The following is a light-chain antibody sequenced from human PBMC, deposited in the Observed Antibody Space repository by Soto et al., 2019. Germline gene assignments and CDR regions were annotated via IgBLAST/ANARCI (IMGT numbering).Light chain of an antibody. J-gene: IGLJ1*01. CDR1: RSTVGCYNY. V-gene: IGLV2-14*01. Sequence: QSVLTQPASVSGSPGQSITISCPGTRSTVGCYNYVSWFQQHPGRAPKLIIYDVTNRPSGVSNRFSGSKSGNTASLTISGLQAEDEADYYCSSYTSSSTRVFGTGTKVTVL. CDR2: DVT. CDR3: SSYTSSSTRV.